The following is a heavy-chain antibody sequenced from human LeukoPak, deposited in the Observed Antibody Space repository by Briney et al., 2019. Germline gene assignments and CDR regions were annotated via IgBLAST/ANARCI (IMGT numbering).Heavy chain of an antibody. CDR2: ITGNSGLI. CDR3: AKDRTPDGFYSIDY. D-gene: IGHD2-15*01. Sequence: PGGSLRLSCTGSGFTFGIYAMNWLRQAPGKGLEWVSVITGNSGLIDYADSVKGRFTISRDNDKNTLYLQMTTLRAEATAIYFCAKDRTPDGFYSIDYWGQGVLVTVSS. V-gene: IGHV3-23*01. CDR1: GFTFGIYA. J-gene: IGHJ4*02.